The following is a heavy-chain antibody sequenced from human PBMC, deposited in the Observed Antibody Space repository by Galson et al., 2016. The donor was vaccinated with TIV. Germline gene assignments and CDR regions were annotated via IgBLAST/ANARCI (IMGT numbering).Heavy chain of an antibody. CDR1: GFTFSSYF. CDR2: ITPDGGEK. V-gene: IGHV3-7*01. D-gene: IGHD6-19*01. Sequence: SLRLSCAASGFTFSSYFMNWVRQAPGKGLEWVANITPDGGEKHYVDSVKGRFTISRDNAKKSLYLQMSSLRAEDTAVYYCARGTTLTEVADIFEYWGQGALVTVSS. J-gene: IGHJ4*02. CDR3: ARGTTLTEVADIFEY.